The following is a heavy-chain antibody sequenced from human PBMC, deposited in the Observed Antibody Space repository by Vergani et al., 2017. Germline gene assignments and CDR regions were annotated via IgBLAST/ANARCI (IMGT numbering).Heavy chain of an antibody. J-gene: IGHJ6*02. Sequence: QVQLVQSGAEVKKPGSSVKVSCKASGGTFSSYAISWVRQAPGQGLEWMGGIIPIFGTANYAQKFQGRVTITADESTSTAYMELSSLRSEDTAVYYSARRLYYGSGPSYGMDVWGQGTTVTVSS. V-gene: IGHV1-69*01. CDR2: IIPIFGTA. CDR1: GGTFSSYA. CDR3: ARRLYYGSGPSYGMDV. D-gene: IGHD3-10*01.